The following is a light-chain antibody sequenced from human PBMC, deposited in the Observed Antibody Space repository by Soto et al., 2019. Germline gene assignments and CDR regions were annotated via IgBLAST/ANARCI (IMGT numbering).Light chain of an antibody. J-gene: IGLJ2*01. CDR1: SSDVSANNY. CDR2: EVS. Sequence: QSALTQPASVAGYPGQSIPISCTGTSSDVSANNYVSWYQQHPGKAPKLMIFEVSDRPSGVSNRFSGSKSGNTASLTISGLQAEDEADYYCSSYTSSNTLVFGGGTKVTVL. V-gene: IGLV2-14*01. CDR3: SSYTSSNTLV.